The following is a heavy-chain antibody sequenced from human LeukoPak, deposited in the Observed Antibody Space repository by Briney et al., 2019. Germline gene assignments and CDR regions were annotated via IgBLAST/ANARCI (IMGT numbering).Heavy chain of an antibody. Sequence: GGSLRLSCAASGFTFSSYSMNWVRQAPGKGLEWVSSISSSGSYIYYSDSVKGRFTISRDNAKSSLYLQMNGLRAEDTAVYYCARIRTGTDYWGQGTLVTVSS. CDR3: ARIRTGTDY. D-gene: IGHD1-14*01. J-gene: IGHJ4*02. V-gene: IGHV3-21*01. CDR2: ISSSGSYI. CDR1: GFTFSSYS.